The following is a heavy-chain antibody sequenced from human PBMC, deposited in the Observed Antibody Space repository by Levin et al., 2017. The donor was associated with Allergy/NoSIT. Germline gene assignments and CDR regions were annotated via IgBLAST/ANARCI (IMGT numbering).Heavy chain of an antibody. CDR2: INPNSGGT. J-gene: IGHJ6*03. Sequence: VASVKVSCKASGYTFTGYYMHWVRQAPGQGLEWMGRINPNSGGTNYAQKFQGRVTMTRDTSISTAYMELSRLRSDDTAVYYCARDRADCSSTSCSNKQLLLYYYYYYYMDVWGKGTTVTVSS. CDR3: ARDRADCSSTSCSNKQLLLYYYYYYYMDV. D-gene: IGHD2-2*01. CDR1: GYTFTGYY. V-gene: IGHV1-2*06.